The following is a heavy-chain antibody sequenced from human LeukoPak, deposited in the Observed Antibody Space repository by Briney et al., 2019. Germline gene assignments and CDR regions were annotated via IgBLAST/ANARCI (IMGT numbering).Heavy chain of an antibody. CDR1: GFTFSSYW. V-gene: IGHV3-7*05. J-gene: IGHJ6*02. CDR3: ARDSGSAAGTFVYRVGEYYYYYYGMDV. Sequence: GGSLRLSCAASGFTFSSYWMSWVRQAPGKGLEWVANIKQDGSEKYYVGSVKGRFTISRDNAKNSLYLQMNSLRAEDTAVYYCARDSGSAAGTFVYRVGEYYYYYYGMDVWGQGTTVTVSS. D-gene: IGHD6-13*01. CDR2: IKQDGSEK.